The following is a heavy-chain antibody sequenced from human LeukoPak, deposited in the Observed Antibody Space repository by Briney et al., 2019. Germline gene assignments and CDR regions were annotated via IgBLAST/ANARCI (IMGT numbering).Heavy chain of an antibody. J-gene: IGHJ4*02. CDR2: IKQDGSEK. D-gene: IGHD5-24*01. CDR1: GFTFSSYW. V-gene: IGHV3-7*03. Sequence: PGGSLRLSCAASGFTFSSYWMSWVRQAPGKGLEWVANIKQDGSEKYYVDSVKGRFTISRDNAKNSLYLQMNSLRVEDTVVYYCAKEGRSLQTYWGQGTLVTVSS. CDR3: AKEGRSLQTY.